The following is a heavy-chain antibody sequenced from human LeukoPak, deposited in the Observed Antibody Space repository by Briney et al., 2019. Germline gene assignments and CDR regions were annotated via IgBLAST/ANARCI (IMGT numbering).Heavy chain of an antibody. J-gene: IGHJ4*02. CDR3: ARAGDVVVPAAVTFDY. V-gene: IGHV4-4*02. CDR1: GGSISSSNW. CDR2: IYHSGST. D-gene: IGHD2-2*01. Sequence: PSGTLSLTCAVSGGSISSSNWWSWVRQPPGKGLEWIGEIYHSGSTNYNPSLKSRVTISVDRSKNQFSLKLSSVTAADTAVYYCARAGDVVVPAAVTFDYWGQGTLVTVSS.